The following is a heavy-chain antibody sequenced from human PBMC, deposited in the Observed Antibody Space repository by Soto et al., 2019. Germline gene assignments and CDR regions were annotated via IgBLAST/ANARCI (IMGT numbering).Heavy chain of an antibody. CDR3: AHSGEQKVVRFGYTWFDP. V-gene: IGHV2-5*02. Sequence: QITLKESGPTLVKPTQTLTLTCTFSGFSLSSSGVGVGWIRQPPGQALEWLALIYWDDDKRYSPSLKSRHTITTDXXKXQXXLTMSNLDPVDTATYSRAHSGEQKVVRFGYTWFDPWGQGTLVTVSS. J-gene: IGHJ5*02. CDR1: GFSLSSSGVG. D-gene: IGHD6-13*01. CDR2: IYWDDDK.